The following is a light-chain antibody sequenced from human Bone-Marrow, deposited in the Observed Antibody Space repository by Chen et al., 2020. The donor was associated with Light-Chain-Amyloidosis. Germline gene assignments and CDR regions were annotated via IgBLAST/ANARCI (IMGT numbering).Light chain of an antibody. CDR2: RDT. CDR3: QSADSSGTYEVI. J-gene: IGLJ2*01. V-gene: IGLV3-25*03. CDR1: DLPTKY. Sequence: SYELTQPPSVSVSPGQTARITCSGDDLPTKYAYWYQQKPGQAPVLVIHRDTERPSGISEPFSGSNSGTTAPVTISGVQAEDEADYHCQSADSSGTYEVIFGGGTKLTVL.